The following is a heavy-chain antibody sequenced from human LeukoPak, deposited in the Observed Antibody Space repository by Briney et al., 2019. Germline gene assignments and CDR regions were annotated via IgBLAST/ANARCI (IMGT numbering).Heavy chain of an antibody. CDR3: VRDMDGFRP. J-gene: IGHJ1*01. CDR1: GFTFSSYE. Sequence: PGGSLRLSCVASGFTFSSYEMNWVRQAPGKGLEWVSYISSSGSTIYYADSVKGRFTISRDNAKNSLYLQMNSLRAEDTAVYYCVRDMDGFRPWGQGTLVTVSS. CDR2: ISSSGSTI. D-gene: IGHD3-10*01. V-gene: IGHV3-48*03.